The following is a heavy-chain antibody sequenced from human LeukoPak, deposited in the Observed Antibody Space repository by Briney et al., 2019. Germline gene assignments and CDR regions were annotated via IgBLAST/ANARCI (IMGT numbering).Heavy chain of an antibody. V-gene: IGHV4-38-2*02. Sequence: PSETLSLTCIVSGYSIRNGFRWGWIRLSPGKGLGWIGSIDYSGRPSYNPSLKSRVSISVDTSKNLFSLNLASVTAADTAIYLCARSEINDYMKFWGQGLQVIVSS. CDR3: ARSEINDYMKF. CDR2: IDYSGRP. D-gene: IGHD4/OR15-4a*01. J-gene: IGHJ4*02. CDR1: GYSIRNGFR.